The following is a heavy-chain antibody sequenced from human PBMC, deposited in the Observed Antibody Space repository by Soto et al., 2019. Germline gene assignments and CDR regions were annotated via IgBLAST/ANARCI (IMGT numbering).Heavy chain of an antibody. CDR3: AKDQELQPYYYYHGMDV. V-gene: IGHV3-30*18. J-gene: IGHJ6*02. CDR1: GFTFSNYG. CDR2: ISYDGSNK. D-gene: IGHD1-7*01. Sequence: RRLSCAASGFTFSNYGMHWVRQAPGKGLEWVAVISYDGSNKYYGDSVKGRFTISRDNFKNTLYLQMNSLRAEDTAVYYCAKDQELQPYYYYHGMDVWGQGTTVTVS.